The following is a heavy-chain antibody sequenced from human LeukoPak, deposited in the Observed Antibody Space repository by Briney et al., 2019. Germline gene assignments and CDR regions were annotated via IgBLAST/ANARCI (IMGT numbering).Heavy chain of an antibody. D-gene: IGHD1-26*01. Sequence: PGGSLRLSCAASGFTFSRYNMNWVRQSPGKGPEGCSSITSSSSYIYYANSVKGRFTISRDNAKNSLYLQMDSLRVEDTAVYYCARDPYSGSYGPHYYYYMDVWGKGTTVTISS. CDR2: ITSSSSYI. CDR1: GFTFSRYN. V-gene: IGHV3-21*06. J-gene: IGHJ6*03. CDR3: ARDPYSGSYGPHYYYYMDV.